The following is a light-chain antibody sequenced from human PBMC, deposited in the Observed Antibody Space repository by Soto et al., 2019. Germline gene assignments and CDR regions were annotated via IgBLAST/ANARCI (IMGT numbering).Light chain of an antibody. CDR1: SSDVGAYNY. Sequence: QSALTQPPSASGSPGQSVTISFTGSSSDVGAYNYVSWYQQYPGKAPKLMIYEVSKRPSGVPDRFSGSKSGKTASLNVSGLQPEDEADYYCTSYAGSNMWVFGGGTKLTVL. V-gene: IGLV2-8*01. J-gene: IGLJ3*02. CDR2: EVS. CDR3: TSYAGSNMWV.